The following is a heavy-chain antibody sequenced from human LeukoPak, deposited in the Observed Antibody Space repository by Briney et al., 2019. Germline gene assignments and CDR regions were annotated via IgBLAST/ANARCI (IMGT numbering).Heavy chain of an antibody. CDR2: ITGSGGNT. V-gene: IGHV3-23*01. Sequence: PGGSLRLSCAASGFTFSSSAMSWVRQAPGKGLEWVSAITGSGGNTYYADSVKGRFTISRDNSKNTLYLQMDSLRAEDTAVFYCARQSDVKVPPAAGSFDIWGLGTMVTVSS. D-gene: IGHD3-16*01. J-gene: IGHJ3*02. CDR3: ARQSDVKVPPAAGSFDI. CDR1: GFTFSSSA.